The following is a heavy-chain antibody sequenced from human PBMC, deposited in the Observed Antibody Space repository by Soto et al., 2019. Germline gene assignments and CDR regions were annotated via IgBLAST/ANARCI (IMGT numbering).Heavy chain of an antibody. CDR2: IYYSGST. D-gene: IGHD5-18*01. CDR3: ARDLRGYSYGSGNWFDP. CDR1: GGSISSGGYY. J-gene: IGHJ5*02. Sequence: TLSLTGTVSGGSISSGGYYWSWIRQHPGKGLEWIGYIYYSGSTYYNPSLKSRVTISVDTSKNQFSLKLSSVTAADTAVYYCARDLRGYSYGSGNWFDPWGQGTLVTVSS. V-gene: IGHV4-31*03.